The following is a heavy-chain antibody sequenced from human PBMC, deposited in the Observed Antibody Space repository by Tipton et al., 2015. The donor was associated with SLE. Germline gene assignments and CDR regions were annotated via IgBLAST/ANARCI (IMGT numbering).Heavy chain of an antibody. D-gene: IGHD3-22*01. V-gene: IGHV4-59*07. CDR3: ARSLGFMIEDY. CDR1: GGSISSYY. Sequence: TLSLTCTVSGGSISSYYWSWIRQPPGKGLEWIGYIYYSGSTNYNPSLKSRVTISVDTSKNQFSLKLSSVTAADTAVYYCARSLGFMIEDYWGQGTLVTVSS. CDR2: IYYSGST. J-gene: IGHJ4*02.